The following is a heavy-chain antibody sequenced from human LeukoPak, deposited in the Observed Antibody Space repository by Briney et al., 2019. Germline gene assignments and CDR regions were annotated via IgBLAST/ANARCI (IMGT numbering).Heavy chain of an antibody. Sequence: SVKVSCKASGGTFSSYAISWVRQAPGQGLEWMGGIIPIFGTANYAQKFQGRVTITADESTSTAYMELSSLRAEDTAVYYCARDCYDSSGYGNLDYWGQGTLVTVSS. CDR2: IIPIFGTA. CDR3: ARDCYDSSGYGNLDY. D-gene: IGHD3-22*01. J-gene: IGHJ4*02. CDR1: GGTFSSYA. V-gene: IGHV1-69*01.